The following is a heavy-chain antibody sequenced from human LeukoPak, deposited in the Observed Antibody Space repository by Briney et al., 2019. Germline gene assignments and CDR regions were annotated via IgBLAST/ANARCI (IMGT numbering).Heavy chain of an antibody. J-gene: IGHJ4*02. Sequence: GASVKVSCKASGFTFTSSAVQWVRQARGQRLEWIGWIVVGSGNTNYAQKFQERVTITRDMSTSTAYMELSSLKSEDTGVYYCARSNGYDYHFDYWGQGTLVTVSS. CDR3: ARSNGYDYHFDY. CDR1: GFTFTSSA. CDR2: IVVGSGNT. V-gene: IGHV1-58*01. D-gene: IGHD5-12*01.